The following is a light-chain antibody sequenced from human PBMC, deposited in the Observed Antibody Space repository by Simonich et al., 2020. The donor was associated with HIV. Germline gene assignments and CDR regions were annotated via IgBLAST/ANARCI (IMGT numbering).Light chain of an antibody. CDR3: MQGTHWPRT. V-gene: IGKV2-30*02. CDR2: KVS. CDR1: QSLVHSDGDTY. Sequence: DIVMTQTPLSLSVTPGQPASISCRSSQSLVHSDGDTYLNWFQQRPGQSPRRLIYKVSNRDSGVPDRFGGSGSGTDFTLKISRVEAEDVGVYYCMQGTHWPRTFGQGTKVEIK. J-gene: IGKJ1*01.